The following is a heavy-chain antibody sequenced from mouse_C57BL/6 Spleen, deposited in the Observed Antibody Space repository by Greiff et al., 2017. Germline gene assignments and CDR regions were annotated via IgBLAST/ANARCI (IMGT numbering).Heavy chain of an antibody. CDR2: ISGGGGNT. V-gene: IGHV5-9*01. CDR3: ARHSNPYYYAMDY. CDR1: GFTFSSYT. Sequence: DVMLVESGGGLVKPGGSLKLSCAASGFTFSSYTMSWVRQTPEKRLEWVATISGGGGNTYYPDSVKGRFTISRDNAKNTLYLQMSSLRSEDTALYYCARHSNPYYYAMDYWGQGTSVTVSS. J-gene: IGHJ4*01.